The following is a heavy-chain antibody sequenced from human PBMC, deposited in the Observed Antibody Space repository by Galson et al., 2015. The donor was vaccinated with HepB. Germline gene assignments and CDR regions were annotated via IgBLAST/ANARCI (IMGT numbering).Heavy chain of an antibody. CDR1: GFTFMYAW. D-gene: IGHD5-12*01. V-gene: IGHV3-15*01. Sequence: SLRLSCAASGFTFMYAWMTWVRQAPGKGLEWVGRIKANPDGGSTDYFAPVKGRFIISRDDSKNTVFLQMNSLRTEDTGIYYCTSTGRRGNSGYDWSYWGQGALVTVSS. J-gene: IGHJ4*02. CDR3: TSTGRRGNSGYDWSY. CDR2: IKANPDGGST.